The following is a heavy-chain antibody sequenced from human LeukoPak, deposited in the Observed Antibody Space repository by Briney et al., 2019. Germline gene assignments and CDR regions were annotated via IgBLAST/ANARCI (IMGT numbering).Heavy chain of an antibody. D-gene: IGHD5-18*01. V-gene: IGHV3-73*01. CDR2: IRSKANSFAT. Sequence: GGSLRLSCTASGFTFSASTTHWVRQASGKGLEWVGRIRSKANSFATAYPASMKDRFIISRDDAKNTAYLQMNSLKIEDTAVYYCAGRLPMDTTMVVEYWGQGTLVTVSS. J-gene: IGHJ4*02. CDR1: GFTFSAST. CDR3: AGRLPMDTTMVVEY.